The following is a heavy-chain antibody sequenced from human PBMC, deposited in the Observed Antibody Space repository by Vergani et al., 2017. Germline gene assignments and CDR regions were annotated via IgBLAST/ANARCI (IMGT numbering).Heavy chain of an antibody. CDR1: GFTFDDYA. CDR2: ISWDGGST. D-gene: IGHD2-15*01. CDR3: AKDMGRYCSGGSCYAGYYYYYGMDV. Sequence: DVHLAESGGGFFQPGGSLRLSCAASGFTFDDYAMHWVRQAPGKGLEWVSLISWDGGSTYYADSVKGRFTISRDNSKNSLYLQMNSLRAEDTALYYCAKDMGRYCSGGSCYAGYYYYYGMDVWGQGTTVTVSS. J-gene: IGHJ6*02. V-gene: IGHV3-43D*04.